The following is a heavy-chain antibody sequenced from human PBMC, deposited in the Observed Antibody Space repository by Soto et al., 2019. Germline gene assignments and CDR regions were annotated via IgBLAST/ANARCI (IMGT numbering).Heavy chain of an antibody. D-gene: IGHD2-2*02. CDR1: GFTFSSYA. J-gene: IGHJ5*02. CDR3: AGGVVPAAKPKQKNNWFDP. CDR2: ISGSGGSA. Sequence: GGSLRLSCAASGFTFSSYAMSWVRQAPGKGLEWVSAISGSGGSAYYADSVKGRFTISRDNSKNTLYLQMNSLRAEDTAVYYCAGGVVPAAKPKQKNNWFDPWGQGTLVTVPS. V-gene: IGHV3-23*01.